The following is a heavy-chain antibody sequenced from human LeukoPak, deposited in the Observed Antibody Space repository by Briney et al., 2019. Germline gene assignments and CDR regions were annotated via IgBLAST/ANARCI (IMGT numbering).Heavy chain of an antibody. CDR1: GFTFSSNS. CDR3: ARAPLRGGYYYYYMDV. CDR2: ISSTSSYM. J-gene: IGHJ6*03. V-gene: IGHV3-21*01. Sequence: AGSLRLXCAASGFTFSSNSMNWVRPAPGKGLEWVSSISSTSSYMYYAESLKGRFTISRDNAKNSLYLQMNSLRAEDTAVYYCARAPLRGGYYYYYMDVWGKGTTVTVSS. D-gene: IGHD3-16*01.